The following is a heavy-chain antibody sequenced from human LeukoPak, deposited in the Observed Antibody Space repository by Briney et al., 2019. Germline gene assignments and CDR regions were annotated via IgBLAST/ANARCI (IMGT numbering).Heavy chain of an antibody. CDR3: ASHIHDYAEGVNWFDP. CDR2: IYYSGST. D-gene: IGHD4-17*01. Sequence: PSETLSLTCTVSGGSISSSSYYWGWIRQPPGKGLEWIGSIYYSGSTYYNPSLKSRVTISVDTSKNQFSLKLSSVTAADTAVYYCASHIHDYAEGVNWFDPWGQGTLVTVSS. CDR1: GGSISSSSYY. V-gene: IGHV4-39*01. J-gene: IGHJ5*02.